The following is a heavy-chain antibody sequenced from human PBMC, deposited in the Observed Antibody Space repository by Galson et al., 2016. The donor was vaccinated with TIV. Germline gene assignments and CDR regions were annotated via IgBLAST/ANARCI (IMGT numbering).Heavy chain of an antibody. CDR3: ARMVYGDYPPRFYYDS. CDR1: GFSLRTNEMC. Sequence: PALVKPTPTLTLTCTFSGFSLRTNEMCVGWIRRPPGKALEWLARIDWDDDIYYNTSLKTRLTISKDTSKNQVVFKMTNVDPTDTGTYYCARMVYGDYPPRFYYDSWGQGALVTVSS. D-gene: IGHD2-21*02. CDR2: IDWDDDI. V-gene: IGHV2-70*11. J-gene: IGHJ4*02.